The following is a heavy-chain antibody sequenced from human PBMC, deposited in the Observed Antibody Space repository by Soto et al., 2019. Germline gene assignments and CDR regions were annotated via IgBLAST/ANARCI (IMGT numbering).Heavy chain of an antibody. CDR2: ISYDGRNK. CDR3: ARSPYSVSYLAYFDY. CDR1: GFTFSSYG. Sequence: QVQLVESGGGVVQPGRSLRLSCAASGFTFSSYGMHWVHQAPGKGLEWVAVISYDGRNKYYADSVKGRFTISRDNSKNTLYLQMNSLRAEDTAVYYCARSPYSVSYLAYFDYWGQGTLVTVSS. V-gene: IGHV3-30*03. D-gene: IGHD1-26*01. J-gene: IGHJ4*02.